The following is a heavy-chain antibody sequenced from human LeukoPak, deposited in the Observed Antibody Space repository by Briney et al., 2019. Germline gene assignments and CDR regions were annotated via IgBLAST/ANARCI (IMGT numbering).Heavy chain of an antibody. J-gene: IGHJ6*03. CDR3: AREDFGDYGMYYYYIDV. CDR2: IIPIFGTA. Sequence: ASVKVSCKASGGTFSSYAISWVRQAPGQGLEWMGGIIPIFGTANYAQKFQGRVTITADESTSTAYMELSSLRSEDTAVYYCAREDFGDYGMYYYYIDVWGKGTTVTVSS. V-gene: IGHV1-69*13. CDR1: GGTFSSYA. D-gene: IGHD4-17*01.